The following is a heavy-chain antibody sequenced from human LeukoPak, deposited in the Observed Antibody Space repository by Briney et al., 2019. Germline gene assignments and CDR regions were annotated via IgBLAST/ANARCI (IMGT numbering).Heavy chain of an antibody. Sequence: PSETLSLTCTVSGGSLSSGSYYWSWIRQPAGKGLEWIGRIYTSGSTNYNPSLKSRVTISVDTSKNQFSLKLSSVTAADTAVYYCARGYSSSWYFNWFDPWGQGTLVTVSS. CDR1: GGSLSSGSYY. V-gene: IGHV4-61*02. CDR3: ARGYSSSWYFNWFDP. J-gene: IGHJ5*02. CDR2: IYTSGST. D-gene: IGHD6-13*01.